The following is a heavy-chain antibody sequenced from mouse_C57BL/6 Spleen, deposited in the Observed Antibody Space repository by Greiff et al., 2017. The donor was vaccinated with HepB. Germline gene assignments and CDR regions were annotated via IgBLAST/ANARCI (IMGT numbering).Heavy chain of an antibody. CDR1: GYTFTSYW. D-gene: IGHD1-1*01. CDR3: ARPLYYGSSPAGFAY. Sequence: QVQLKQPGAELVKPGASVKLSCKASGYTFTSYWMQWVKQRPGQGLEWIGEIDPSDSYTNYNQKFKGKATLTVDTSSSTAYMQLSSLTSEDSAVYYCARPLYYGSSPAGFAYWGQGTLVTVSA. J-gene: IGHJ3*01. CDR2: IDPSDSYT. V-gene: IGHV1-50*01.